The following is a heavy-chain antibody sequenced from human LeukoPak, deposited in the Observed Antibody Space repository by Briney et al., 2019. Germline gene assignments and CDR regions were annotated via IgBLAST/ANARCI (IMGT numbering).Heavy chain of an antibody. D-gene: IGHD3-3*01. Sequence: GGFLRLSCAASGFTFSSYSMNWVRQAPGKGLEWVSSISSSSSYIYYADSVKGRFTISRDNAKNPLYLQMNSLRAEDTAVYYCARDMKVSDDFWSGLHDAFDIWGQGTMVTVSS. CDR3: ARDMKVSDDFWSGLHDAFDI. CDR2: ISSSSSYI. CDR1: GFTFSSYS. J-gene: IGHJ3*02. V-gene: IGHV3-21*01.